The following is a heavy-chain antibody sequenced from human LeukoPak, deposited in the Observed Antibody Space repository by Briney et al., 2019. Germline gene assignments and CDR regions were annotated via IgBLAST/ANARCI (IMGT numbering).Heavy chain of an antibody. J-gene: IGHJ4*02. D-gene: IGHD6-19*01. CDR2: ISYDGSNK. CDR1: GFTFSSYA. V-gene: IGHV3-30-3*01. CDR3: ARDLPIAVAVGGSFLCDY. Sequence: GGSLRLSCAASGFTFSSYAMHWVRQAPGKGLEWVAVISYDGSNKYYADSVKSRFTISRDNSKNTLYLQMNSLRAEDTAVYYCARDLPIAVAVGGSFLCDYWGQGTLVTVSS.